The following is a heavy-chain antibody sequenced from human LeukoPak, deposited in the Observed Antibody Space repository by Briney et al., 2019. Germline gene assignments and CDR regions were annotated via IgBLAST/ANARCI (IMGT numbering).Heavy chain of an antibody. D-gene: IGHD3-10*01. CDR3: ARDRPVLLWFGELSHYYGMDV. V-gene: IGHV1-18*01. J-gene: IGHJ6*02. CDR2: ISAYNGNT. CDR1: GYTFTSYG. Sequence: ASVKVSCKASGYTFTSYGTSWVRQAAGQGLEWKGWISAYNGNTNYAQKFQGRVTMTTDTSTSRAYMELRSLRSDDTAVYYCARDRPVLLWFGELSHYYGMDVWGQGTTVTVSS.